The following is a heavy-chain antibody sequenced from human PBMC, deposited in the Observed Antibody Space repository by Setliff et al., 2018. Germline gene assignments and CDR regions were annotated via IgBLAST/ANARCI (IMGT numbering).Heavy chain of an antibody. Sequence: ASVKVSCKASGYTFTESIVSWVRQAPGQGLGWLGWIGVYGGNTYTAQRFQGRVTMTTDTSTNMAYLELRGLRSDDTAVYYCLRLVRYCSRTSCQRTSGDEVWGQGTLVTVSS. CDR3: LRLVRYCSRTSCQRTSGDEV. CDR1: GYTFTESI. J-gene: IGHJ4*02. CDR2: IGVYGGNT. D-gene: IGHD2-8*01. V-gene: IGHV1-18*01.